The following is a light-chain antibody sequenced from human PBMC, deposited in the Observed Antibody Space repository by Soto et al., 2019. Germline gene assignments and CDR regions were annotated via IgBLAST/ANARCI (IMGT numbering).Light chain of an antibody. CDR2: GNS. Sequence: QSVLTQPPSVSGAPGQRVTISCTGSSSNIGAGYDVHWYQQLPGTAPKLLFYGNSNRPSGVPDRFSGSKSGTSASLAITGLQDEDEADYYCQSYDSSLSGYVFGTGTKVTVL. CDR3: QSYDSSLSGYV. V-gene: IGLV1-40*01. J-gene: IGLJ1*01. CDR1: SSNIGAGYD.